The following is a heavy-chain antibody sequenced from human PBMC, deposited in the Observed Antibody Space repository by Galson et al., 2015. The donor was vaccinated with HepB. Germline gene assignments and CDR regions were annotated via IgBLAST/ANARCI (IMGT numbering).Heavy chain of an antibody. J-gene: IGHJ5*02. CDR3: ARGRRTAARPAGWFDP. CDR1: GYTFTGYY. V-gene: IGHV1-2*04. D-gene: IGHD6-13*01. CDR2: INPNSGGT. Sequence: SVKVSCKASGYTFTGYYMHWVRQAPGQGLEWMGWINPNSGGTNYAQKFQCWVTMNRDTYISTAYTKLSRRGSDDTAVYYCARGRRTAARPAGWFDPWGQGTLVTVSS.